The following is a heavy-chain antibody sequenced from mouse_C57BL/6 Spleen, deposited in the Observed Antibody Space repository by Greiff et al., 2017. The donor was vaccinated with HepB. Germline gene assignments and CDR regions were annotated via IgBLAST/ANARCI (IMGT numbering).Heavy chain of an antibody. CDR3: ARGVPRGYFDD. CDR2: IDPSDSYT. V-gene: IGHV1-59*01. CDR1: GYTFTSYW. Sequence: QVQLQQPGAELVRPGTSVKLSCKASGYTFTSYWMHWVKQRPGQGLEWIGVIDPSDSYTNYNQKFKGKATLTVDTSSSTAYMQLSSLTSEDSAVYYCARGVPRGYFDDWGQGTTLTVAS. D-gene: IGHD2-14*01. J-gene: IGHJ2*01.